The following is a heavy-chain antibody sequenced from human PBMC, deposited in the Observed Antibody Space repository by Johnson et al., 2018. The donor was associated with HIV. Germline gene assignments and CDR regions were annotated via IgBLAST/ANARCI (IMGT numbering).Heavy chain of an antibody. V-gene: IGHV3-53*01. J-gene: IGHJ3*02. CDR3: ARVGVSGYDLAAFDI. Sequence: VLLVESGGGLIPPGGSLRLSCAASGFTVSSNYMSWVRQAPGKGLEWVSVIYIGGSTYHADSVQGRFTISRDNSKNTLYLQMNSPRAEDTAVYYCARVGVSGYDLAAFDIWGRGTMVTVSS. CDR2: IYIGGST. CDR1: GFTVSSNY. D-gene: IGHD5-12*01.